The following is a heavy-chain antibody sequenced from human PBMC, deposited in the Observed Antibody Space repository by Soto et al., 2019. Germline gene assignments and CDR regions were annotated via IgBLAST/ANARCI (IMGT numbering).Heavy chain of an antibody. CDR1: GFTFSGYA. Sequence: EVQLLESGGGLVQPGGSLRLSCAASGFTFSGYAMSWVRQAPGKGLEWVSSISNSGDRTFYADSVEGRFTISRDNSKNTLYLEINSLRAGDPAIYYCSQGYFYDAWGQGTLVTVSS. V-gene: IGHV3-23*01. CDR2: ISNSGDRT. J-gene: IGHJ4*02. CDR3: SQGYFYDA. D-gene: IGHD3-22*01.